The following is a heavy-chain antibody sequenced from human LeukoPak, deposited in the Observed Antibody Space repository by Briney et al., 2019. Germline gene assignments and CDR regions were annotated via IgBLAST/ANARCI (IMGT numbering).Heavy chain of an antibody. CDR1: GGSISSYY. CDR3: ARGTVTLYHYYGMDV. D-gene: IGHD4-11*01. V-gene: IGHV4-59*01. CDR2: IYYSGST. J-gene: IGHJ6*02. Sequence: SEALSLTCTVSGGSISSYYWSWIRQPPGKGLEWIGYIYYSGSTNYNPSLKCRVTISVDTSKNQFSLKLSSVTAADTAVYYCARGTVTLYHYYGMDVWGQGTTVTVSS.